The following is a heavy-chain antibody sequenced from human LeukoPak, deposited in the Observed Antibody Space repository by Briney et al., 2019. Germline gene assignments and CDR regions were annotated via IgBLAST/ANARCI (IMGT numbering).Heavy chain of an antibody. D-gene: IGHD3-10*01. V-gene: IGHV4-34*01. Sequence: SETLSLTCAVYGGSFSGYQWSWIRQPPGKGLEWIGEINHSGSPNYNPSLKSRVTISVDTSKNQFSLKLSSVTAADTAVYYCARTRDYYGSGSYYKRRQLQQYYAMDVWGKGTTVTVSS. CDR3: ARTRDYYGSGSYYKRRQLQQYYAMDV. CDR1: GGSFSGYQ. CDR2: INHSGSP. J-gene: IGHJ6*04.